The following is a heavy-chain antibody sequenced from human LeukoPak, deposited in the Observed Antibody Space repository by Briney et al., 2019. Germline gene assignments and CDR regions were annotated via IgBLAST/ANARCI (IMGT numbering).Heavy chain of an antibody. J-gene: IGHJ6*02. CDR2: MNPNSGNT. CDR3: ARVRGSYYYYGMDV. Sequence: ASVKVSCKASGYTFSSYDINWVRQATGQGLEWLGWMNPNSGNTGYAQKFQGIVTMTRNTSISTAYMELSSLRSEDTAVYYCARVRGSYYYYGMDVWGQGTTVTVSS. CDR1: GYTFSSYD. V-gene: IGHV1-8*01. D-gene: IGHD2-15*01.